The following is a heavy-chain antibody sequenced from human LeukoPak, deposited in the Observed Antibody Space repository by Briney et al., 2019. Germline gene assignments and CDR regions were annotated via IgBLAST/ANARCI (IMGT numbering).Heavy chain of an antibody. J-gene: IGHJ4*02. CDR2: IKPDSGAT. Sequence: RASVKVSCKASGYTFTGHYIHWVRQAPGQGLEWMGWIKPDSGATNYAQKFQGRVTMTRHTSISTAHMELNRLTSDDTAVYYCARPEYRYGYILDYWGQGTLVTVSS. V-gene: IGHV1-2*02. CDR3: ARPEYRYGYILDY. D-gene: IGHD5-18*01. CDR1: GYTFTGHY.